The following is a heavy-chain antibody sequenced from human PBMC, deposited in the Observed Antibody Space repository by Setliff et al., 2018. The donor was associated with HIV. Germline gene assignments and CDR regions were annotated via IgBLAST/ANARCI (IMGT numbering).Heavy chain of an antibody. CDR1: GGFIKNSNYY. CDR3: ARHDITLVRGLV. Sequence: SETLSLTCTVYGGFIKNSNYYWGWIRQPPGRGLEWIGAIHHSGNTCYNPSLKSRVTISVDTSKNLFSLKVNSVTAADTAVYYCARHDITLVRGLVWGQGTTVTVSS. D-gene: IGHD3-10*01. CDR2: IHHSGNT. V-gene: IGHV4-39*01. J-gene: IGHJ6*02.